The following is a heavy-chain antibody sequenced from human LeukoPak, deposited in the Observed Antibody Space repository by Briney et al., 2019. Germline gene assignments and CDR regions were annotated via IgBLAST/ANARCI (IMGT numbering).Heavy chain of an antibody. CDR1: GGTFSSYA. Sequence: ASVKVSCKASGGTFSSYAITWVRQAPGQGLEWMGRIIPIFGTANYAQKSQGRVTITTDESTSTAYMELSTLRSDDTAVYYCARERPPGDSSSWFLEGYFDIWGQGTLVTVSS. J-gene: IGHJ4*02. CDR3: ARERPPGDSSSWFLEGYFDI. D-gene: IGHD6-13*01. V-gene: IGHV1-69*05. CDR2: IIPIFGTA.